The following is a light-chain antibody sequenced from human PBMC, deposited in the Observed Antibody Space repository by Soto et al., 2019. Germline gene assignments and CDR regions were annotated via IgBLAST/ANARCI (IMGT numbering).Light chain of an antibody. Sequence: QSVLTQPASVSGSPGQSITISCTGTSSDVGSYNLVSWYQQQPGKAPKLMIYEVSKRPSGVSNRFSGSKSGNTASLTISGLQAEAEADYFCCSYAGSSTSVVFGGGTKLTVL. J-gene: IGLJ2*01. V-gene: IGLV2-23*02. CDR1: SSDVGSYNL. CDR3: CSYAGSSTSVV. CDR2: EVS.